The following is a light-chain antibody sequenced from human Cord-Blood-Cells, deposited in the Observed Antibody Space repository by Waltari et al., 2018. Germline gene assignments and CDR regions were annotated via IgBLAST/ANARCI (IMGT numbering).Light chain of an antibody. CDR1: QSVSSSY. V-gene: IGKV3-20*01. CDR3: QQYGSSLALT. CDR2: GAS. Sequence: ESVLTQSQGTLSLSPGERATLPCRASQSVSSSYLAWYQQKPGQAPRLLIYGASSRATGIPDRFSGGESGTDCTHTISKLGPEDFAVYYCQQYGSSLALTFGGGTKGEIK. J-gene: IGKJ4*01.